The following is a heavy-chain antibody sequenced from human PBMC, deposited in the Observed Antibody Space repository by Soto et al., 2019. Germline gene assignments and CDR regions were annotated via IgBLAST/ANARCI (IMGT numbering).Heavy chain of an antibody. CDR2: ISAYNGNT. Sequence: ASVKVSCKASGYTFTSYGISWVRQAPGQGLEWMGWISAYNGNTNYAQKLQGRVTMTTDTSTSTAYMELRSLRSDDTAVYYCAREDIVVVVPATGPHDAFDIWGQGTMVTVSS. CDR1: GYTFTSYG. J-gene: IGHJ3*02. V-gene: IGHV1-18*01. CDR3: AREDIVVVVPATGPHDAFDI. D-gene: IGHD2-15*01.